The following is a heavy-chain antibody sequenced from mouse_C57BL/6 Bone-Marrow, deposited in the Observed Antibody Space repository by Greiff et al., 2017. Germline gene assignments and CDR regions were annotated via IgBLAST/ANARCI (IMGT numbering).Heavy chain of an antibody. V-gene: IGHV5-16*01. D-gene: IGHD1-1*01. Sequence: EVQLVESEGGLVQPGSSMKLSCTASGFTFSDYYMAWVRQVPEKGLEWVANINYDGSSTYYLDSLKSRFIISRENAKNILYLQMSSLKSEDTATYYCARGDYYGLDYWGQGTTLTVSS. J-gene: IGHJ2*01. CDR3: ARGDYYGLDY. CDR2: INYDGSST. CDR1: GFTFSDYY.